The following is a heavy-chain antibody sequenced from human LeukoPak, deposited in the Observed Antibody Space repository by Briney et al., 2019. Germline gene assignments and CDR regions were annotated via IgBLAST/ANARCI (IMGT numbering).Heavy chain of an antibody. J-gene: IGHJ5*02. CDR1: GYSFSDYW. D-gene: IGHD7-27*01. Sequence: GESLKISCKGSGYSFSDYWIGWVRQMPGKGLEWMAIIYPADSETRYSPSFQGQVAISADKSISTAYLQWSSLKASDTAMYYCARHPAPGVENWFDPWGQGTLVTVSS. V-gene: IGHV5-51*01. CDR2: IYPADSET. CDR3: ARHPAPGVENWFDP.